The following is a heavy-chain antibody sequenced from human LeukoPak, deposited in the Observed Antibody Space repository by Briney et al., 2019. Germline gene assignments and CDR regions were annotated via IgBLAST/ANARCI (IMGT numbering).Heavy chain of an antibody. J-gene: IGHJ4*02. D-gene: IGHD4-17*01. CDR1: RYTLTQYY. CDR3: ASQHMKTVTTFDY. CDR2: INPINGGT. V-gene: IGHV1-2*02. Sequence: ASEKVSCKASRYTLTQYYIHWVRQAPRQERAWMGWINPINGGTHYAHELQGTVTLTRDTSLSTAYMEVSRLRSHDTAVYYCASQHMKTVTTFDYWGQGTLVTVSS.